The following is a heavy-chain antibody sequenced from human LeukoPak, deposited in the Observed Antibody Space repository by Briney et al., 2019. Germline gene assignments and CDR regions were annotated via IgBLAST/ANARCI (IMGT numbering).Heavy chain of an antibody. Sequence: PGGSLRLSCAASGFTFSDYYMSWIRQAPGKGLEWVSYISSSGSTIYYADSVKGRFTISRDNAKTSLYLQMNSLRAEDTAVYYRARDPLYYDSSGYSYWGQGTLVTVSS. J-gene: IGHJ4*02. V-gene: IGHV3-11*01. D-gene: IGHD3-22*01. CDR1: GFTFSDYY. CDR3: ARDPLYYDSSGYSY. CDR2: ISSSGSTI.